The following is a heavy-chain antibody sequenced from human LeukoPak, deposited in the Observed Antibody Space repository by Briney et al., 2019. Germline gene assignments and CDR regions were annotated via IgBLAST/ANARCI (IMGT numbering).Heavy chain of an antibody. CDR2: INHSGST. V-gene: IGHV4-34*01. Sequence: KSSETLSLTCAVYGGSFSGYYWSWIRQPPGKGLEWIGEINHSGSTNYNPSLKSRVTISVDTSKNQFSLKLSSVTAADTAVYYCARGFYSSSWYYWFDPWGQGTLATVSS. D-gene: IGHD6-13*01. CDR1: GGSFSGYY. J-gene: IGHJ5*02. CDR3: ARGFYSSSWYYWFDP.